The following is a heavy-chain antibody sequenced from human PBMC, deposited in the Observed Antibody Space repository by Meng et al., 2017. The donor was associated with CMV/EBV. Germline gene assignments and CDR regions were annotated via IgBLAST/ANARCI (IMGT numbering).Heavy chain of an antibody. D-gene: IGHD5/OR15-5a*01. Sequence: GESLKIPCAASGFTFSTYWMSWVRQAPGKGLEWVATIKQDGSEKYYVDSVKGRFTISRDNAKNSLYLQMNSLRAEDTAVYYCARTLRTPDYWGQGTLVTVSS. CDR1: GFTFSTYW. CDR2: IKQDGSEK. V-gene: IGHV3-7*01. CDR3: ARTLRTPDY. J-gene: IGHJ4*02.